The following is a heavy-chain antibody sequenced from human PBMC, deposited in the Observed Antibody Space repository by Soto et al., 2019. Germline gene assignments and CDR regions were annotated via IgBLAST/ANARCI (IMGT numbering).Heavy chain of an antibody. D-gene: IGHD4-4*01. CDR3: ARDFGADDYSNLDYYYGMDV. J-gene: IGHJ6*02. CDR2: ISYDGSNK. CDR1: GFTFSSYA. V-gene: IGHV3-30-3*01. Sequence: GGSLRLSCAASGFTFSSYAMHWVRQAPGKGLEWVAVISYDGSNKYYADSVKGRFTISRDNSKNTLYLQMNSLRAEDTAVYYFARDFGADDYSNLDYYYGMDVWGQGTTVTVSS.